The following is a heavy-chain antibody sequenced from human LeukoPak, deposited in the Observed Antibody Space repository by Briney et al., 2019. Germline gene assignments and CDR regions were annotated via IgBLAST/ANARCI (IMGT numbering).Heavy chain of an antibody. CDR3: ARGTSIAPLGYYYYYMDV. J-gene: IGHJ6*03. CDR2: INHSGTT. V-gene: IGHV4-34*01. D-gene: IGHD6-6*01. CDR1: GGSFSGYY. Sequence: SETLSLTCAVYGGSFSGYYWSWIRQPPGKGLEWSGEINHSGTTNYNSSLKSRVTISVDTSMTQFSLKVSSVTAADTAVYYCARGTSIAPLGYYYYYMDVWGKGTTVTVSS.